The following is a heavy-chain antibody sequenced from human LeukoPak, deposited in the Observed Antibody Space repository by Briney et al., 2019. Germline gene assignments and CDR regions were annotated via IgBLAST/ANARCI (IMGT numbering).Heavy chain of an antibody. D-gene: IGHD2-15*01. J-gene: IGHJ5*02. CDR3: ARREIVVVVAATQAGFDP. CDR2: INHSGST. V-gene: IGHV4-34*01. CDR1: GGSFSGYY. Sequence: PSETLSLTCAVYGGSFSGYYWSWIRQPPGKGLGWIGEINHSGSTNYNPSLKSRVTISVDTSKNQFSLKLSSVTAADTAVYYCARREIVVVVAATQAGFDPWGQGTLVTVSS.